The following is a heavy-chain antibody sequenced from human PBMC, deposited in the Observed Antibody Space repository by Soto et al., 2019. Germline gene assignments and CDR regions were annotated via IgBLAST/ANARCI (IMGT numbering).Heavy chain of an antibody. J-gene: IGHJ3*02. CDR2: ISSSSSYI. V-gene: IGHV3-21*01. CDR1: GFTFSSYS. Sequence: GGSLRLSCAASGFTFSSYSMNWVRQAPGKGPEWVSSISSSSSYIYYADSVKGRFTISRDNAKNSLYLQMNSLRAEDTAVYYCARVDSDSGGAFDIWGQGTMVTVSS. D-gene: IGHD3-22*01. CDR3: ARVDSDSGGAFDI.